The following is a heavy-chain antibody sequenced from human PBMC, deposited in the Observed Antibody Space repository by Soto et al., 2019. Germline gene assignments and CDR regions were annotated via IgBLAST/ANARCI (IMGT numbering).Heavy chain of an antibody. CDR2: IIPIFGTA. CDR3: ASGHHISPPEYNWFDP. D-gene: IGHD2-21*01. J-gene: IGHJ5*02. V-gene: IGHV1-69*13. CDR1: GGTFSSYA. Sequence: GASVKVSCKASGGTFSSYAISWVRQAPGQGLEWMGGIIPIFGTANYAQKFQGRVTITADESTSTAYMELSSLRSEDTAVYYCASGHHISPPEYNWFDPWGQGTLVTVSS.